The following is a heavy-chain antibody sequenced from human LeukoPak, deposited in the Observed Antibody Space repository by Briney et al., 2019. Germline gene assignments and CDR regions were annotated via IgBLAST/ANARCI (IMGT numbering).Heavy chain of an antibody. V-gene: IGHV3-30*18. CDR3: AKEKQWLTY. J-gene: IGHJ4*02. CDR2: ISYDGSNK. Sequence: GSLRLSCAASGFTFSSYGMHWVRQAPGKGLEWVAVISYDGSNKYYADSVKGRFTISRDNSKNTLYLQMNSLRAEDTAVYYCAKEKQWLTYWGQGTLVTVSS. CDR1: GFTFSSYG. D-gene: IGHD6-19*01.